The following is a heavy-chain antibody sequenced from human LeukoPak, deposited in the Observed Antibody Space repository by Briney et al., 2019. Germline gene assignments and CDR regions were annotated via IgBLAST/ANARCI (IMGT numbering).Heavy chain of an antibody. D-gene: IGHD6-19*01. CDR1: GFTFSSYW. Sequence: GGPLRLSCAASGFTFSSYWMHWVRQAPGKGLVWVSRINSDGSSTSYADSVKGRFTISRDKAKNTLYLQMNSLRAEDTAVYYCARGPNFSGWLDYWGQGTLVTVSS. V-gene: IGHV3-74*01. CDR2: INSDGSST. CDR3: ARGPNFSGWLDY. J-gene: IGHJ4*02.